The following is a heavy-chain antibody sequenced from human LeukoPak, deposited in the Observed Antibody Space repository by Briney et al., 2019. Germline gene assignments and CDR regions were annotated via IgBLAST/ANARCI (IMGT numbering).Heavy chain of an antibody. J-gene: IGHJ4*02. CDR1: GFTFSSYG. V-gene: IGHV3-30*18. CDR3: AKALSDFDY. Sequence: PGRSLSLSCAASGFTSGFTFSSYGMHWVRQAPGKGLEWVAVISYDGNNKYYADSVKGRFTISRDNSKNTLYLQMNSLRAEDTAVYYCAKALSDFDYWGQGTLVTVSS. D-gene: IGHD3-16*02. CDR2: ISYDGNNK.